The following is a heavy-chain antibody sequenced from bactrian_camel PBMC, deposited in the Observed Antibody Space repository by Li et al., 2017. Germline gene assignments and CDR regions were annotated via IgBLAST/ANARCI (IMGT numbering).Heavy chain of an antibody. Sequence: HVQLVESGGGLVQPGGSLRLSCAAPGLSFNRYDMTWVRQAPGKGLEWVSGINSGGGITYYADSVKGRFTISEDKAKNRLFLQMNSLKTEDTAVYYCAAETVTFDDEIYCNYWGQGTQVTVS. CDR1: GLSFNRYD. CDR2: INSGGGIT. J-gene: IGHJ4*01. CDR3: AAETVTFDDEIYCNY. D-gene: IGHD2*01. V-gene: IGHV3S1*01.